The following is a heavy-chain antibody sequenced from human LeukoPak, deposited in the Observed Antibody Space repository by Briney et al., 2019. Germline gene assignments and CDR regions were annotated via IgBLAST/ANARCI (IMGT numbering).Heavy chain of an antibody. CDR1: GYTFTGYY. V-gene: IGHV1-8*02. J-gene: IGHJ6*03. Sequence: GASVKVSCKASGYTFTGYYMHWVRQAPGQGLEWRGWMNPNSGNTGYAQKFQGRVTMTRNTSISTAYMELSSLRSEDTAVYYCARGLRFSVVVPAAIRGGPTYYYYYYMDVWGKGTTVTISS. CDR2: MNPNSGNT. D-gene: IGHD2-2*01. CDR3: ARGLRFSVVVPAAIRGGPTYYYYYYMDV.